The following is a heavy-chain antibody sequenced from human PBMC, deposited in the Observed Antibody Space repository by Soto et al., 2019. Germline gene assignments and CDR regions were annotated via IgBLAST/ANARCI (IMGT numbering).Heavy chain of an antibody. J-gene: IGHJ4*02. CDR2: IYYSGST. CDR1: GGSISSGGYY. D-gene: IGHD4-17*01. V-gene: IGHV4-31*03. CDR3: ARRFVGTVTTKRLGYFDY. Sequence: PSETLSLTCTVSGGSISSGGYYWSWIRQHPGKGLEWIGYIYYSGSTYYNPSLKSRVTISVDTSKNQFSLKLSSVTAADTAVYYCARRFVGTVTTKRLGYFDYWGQGTLVTVSS.